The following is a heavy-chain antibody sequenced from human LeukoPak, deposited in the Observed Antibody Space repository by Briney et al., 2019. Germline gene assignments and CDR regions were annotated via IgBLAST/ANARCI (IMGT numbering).Heavy chain of an antibody. CDR3: ARAALQLWLHPDY. J-gene: IGHJ4*02. Sequence: SQTLSLTCTVSGGTISSGDYYWSWIRQPPGKGLEWIGYIYYSGSTYYNPSLKSRVTILVDTSKKQFSLKLSSVTAADTSVYYCARAALQLWLHPDYWGQGTLVTVSS. CDR2: IYYSGST. V-gene: IGHV4-30-4*08. CDR1: GGTISSGDYY. D-gene: IGHD5-18*01.